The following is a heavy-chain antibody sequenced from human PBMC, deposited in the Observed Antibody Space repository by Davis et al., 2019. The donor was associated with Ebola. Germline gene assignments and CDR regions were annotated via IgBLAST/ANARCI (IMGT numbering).Heavy chain of an antibody. CDR3: AKIGVRHSGDY. Sequence: PGGSLRLSCEISGLISSNYVMYWVRQAPGKGLEWISASETSDTKFNANYADSVKGRFTIFRDNSRNTVFLQMNSLRVEDTAVYYCAKIGVRHSGDYWGQGTLVTVSS. J-gene: IGHJ4*02. V-gene: IGHV3-23*01. CDR1: GLISSNYV. CDR2: SETSDTKFNA. D-gene: IGHD3-10*01.